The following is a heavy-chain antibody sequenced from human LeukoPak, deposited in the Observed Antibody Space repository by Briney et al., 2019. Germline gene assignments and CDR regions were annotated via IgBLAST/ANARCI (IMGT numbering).Heavy chain of an antibody. J-gene: IGHJ5*02. D-gene: IGHD3-10*01. Sequence: ASVKVSCKASGYTFTIYDIHWVRQATGQGLDWMGWMNPNSGNTGYAQKFQGRVTMTRNTSISTAYMELSSLRSEDTAVYYCAKNAYGSGRSRFDPWGQGTLVTVSS. CDR2: MNPNSGNT. CDR3: AKNAYGSGRSRFDP. CDR1: GYTFTIYD. V-gene: IGHV1-8*01.